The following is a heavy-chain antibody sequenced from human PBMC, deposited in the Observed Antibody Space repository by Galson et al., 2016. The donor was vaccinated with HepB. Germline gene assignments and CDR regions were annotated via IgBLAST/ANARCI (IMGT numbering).Heavy chain of an antibody. CDR2: ISGSGGST. CDR3: AKDRRSDYIGYSYGMDV. J-gene: IGHJ6*02. Sequence: SLRLSCAASGFTFSSYAMSWVRQVPGKGLEWVSGISGSGGSTYYADSVKGRFTISRDNSKNTLYLQMNSLRAEDTALYYCAKDRRSDYIGYSYGMDVWGQGPTVTVSS. CDR1: GFTFSSYA. V-gene: IGHV3-23*01. D-gene: IGHD4-11*01.